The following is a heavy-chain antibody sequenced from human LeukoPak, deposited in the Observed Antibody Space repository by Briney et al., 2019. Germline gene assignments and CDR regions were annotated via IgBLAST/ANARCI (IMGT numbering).Heavy chain of an antibody. CDR1: GGSISSYY. CDR2: IYYSGST. D-gene: IGHD2/OR15-2a*01. V-gene: IGHV4-59*08. Sequence: PSETLSLTCTVSGGSISSYYWSWIRQPPGKGLEWIGYIYYSGSTNYNPSLKSRVTISVDTSKNQFSLKLSSVTAADTAVYYCARHPTSYDSTILPAFGVWGQGTMVTVSS. CDR3: ARHPTSYDSTILPAFGV. J-gene: IGHJ3*01.